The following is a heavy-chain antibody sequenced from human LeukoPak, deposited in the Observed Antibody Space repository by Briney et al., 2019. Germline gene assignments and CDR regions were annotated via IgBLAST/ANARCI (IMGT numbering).Heavy chain of an antibody. CDR2: IYYGGST. CDR1: GGSISSSSYY. CDR3: ARQEIRYFQH. D-gene: IGHD5-24*01. J-gene: IGHJ1*01. Sequence: SETLSLTCTVSGGSISSSSYYWGWIRQPPGKGLEWIGSIYYGGSTYYNPSLKSRVTISVDTSKNQFSLKLSSVTAADTAVYYCARQEIRYFQHWGQGTLVTVSS. V-gene: IGHV4-39*01.